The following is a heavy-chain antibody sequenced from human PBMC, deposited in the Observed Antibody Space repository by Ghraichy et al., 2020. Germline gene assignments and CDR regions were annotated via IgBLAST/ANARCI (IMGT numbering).Heavy chain of an antibody. V-gene: IGHV6-1*01. CDR3: ARGPGYCSSTSCHLDV. Sequence: SQTLSLTCAISGDSVSSNSAAWNWIRQSPSRGLEWLGRTYYRSKCYNDYAVSVKSRITINPDTSKNQFSLQLNSVTPEDTAVYYCARGPGYCSSTSCHLDVWGQGTTVTVSS. CDR1: GDSVSSNSAA. D-gene: IGHD2-2*01. J-gene: IGHJ6*02. CDR2: TYYRSKCYN.